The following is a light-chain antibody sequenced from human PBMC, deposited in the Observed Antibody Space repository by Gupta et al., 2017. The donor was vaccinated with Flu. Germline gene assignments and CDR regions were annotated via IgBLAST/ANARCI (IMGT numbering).Light chain of an antibody. CDR2: EVT. CDR3: SSYAGSNNFV. J-gene: IGLJ1*01. CDR1: SSDVGGYNY. V-gene: IGLV2-8*01. Sequence: QSALTHPPSASGSPGQSVTISCPGTSSDVGGYNYVSWYQQHPGRAPKLMIYEVTKRPSGVPDRFSGSKSGNTASLTVSGLQTEDEADYYCSSYAGSNNFVFGTDQGHRP.